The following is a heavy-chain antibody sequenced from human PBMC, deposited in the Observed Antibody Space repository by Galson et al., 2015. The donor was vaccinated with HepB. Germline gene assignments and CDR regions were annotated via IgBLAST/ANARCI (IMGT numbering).Heavy chain of an antibody. CDR2: ISYDGSNK. CDR1: GFTFSSYA. CDR3: ARASHPGHIVGATFDY. D-gene: IGHD1-26*01. V-gene: IGHV3-30*04. Sequence: SLRLSCAASGFTFSSYAMHWVRQAPGKGLEWVAVISYDGSNKYYADSVKGRFTISRDNSKNTLYLQMNSLRAEDTAVYYCARASHPGHIVGATFDYWGQGTLVTVSS. J-gene: IGHJ4*02.